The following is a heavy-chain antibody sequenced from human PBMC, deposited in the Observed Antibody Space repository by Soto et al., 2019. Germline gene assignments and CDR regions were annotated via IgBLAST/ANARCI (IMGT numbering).Heavy chain of an antibody. J-gene: IGHJ6*02. Sequence: GGSLRLSCVASGFTFTTHAMSWVRQSPGKGLEWVSTFSGSGGNIYYAEGVKGRLTISRDDSKNTLYLQMNSLRVEDTAVYYCAKDPPWTVGPLAMDVWGQGTTVTVS. CDR2: FSGSGGNI. D-gene: IGHD3-10*01. CDR3: AKDPPWTVGPLAMDV. CDR1: GFTFTTHA. V-gene: IGHV3-23*01.